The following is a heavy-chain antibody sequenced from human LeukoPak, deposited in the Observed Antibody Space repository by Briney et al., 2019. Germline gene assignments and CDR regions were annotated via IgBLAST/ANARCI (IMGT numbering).Heavy chain of an antibody. Sequence: ASVKVSCKASGYTFTGYYMHWVRQAPGQGLEWMGGINPNSGGTNYAQKFQGRVTMTRDTSISTAYMELSRLRSDDTAVYYCAREMTYYYGSGVDYWGQGTLVTVSS. CDR3: AREMTYYYGSGVDY. D-gene: IGHD3-10*01. V-gene: IGHV1-2*02. CDR2: INPNSGGT. CDR1: GYTFTGYY. J-gene: IGHJ4*02.